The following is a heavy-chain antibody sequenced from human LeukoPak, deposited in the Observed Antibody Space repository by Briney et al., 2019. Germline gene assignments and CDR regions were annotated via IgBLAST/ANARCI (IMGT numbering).Heavy chain of an antibody. CDR3: ARMIGGASGDFDN. V-gene: IGHV3-48*01. CDR1: GFTFSDYA. Sequence: GGSLRLSCAASGFTFSDYAMHWVRQAPGKGLEWVSYISSSSSTIYYADSVKGRFSISRDNAKNSLHLQMNSLRVEDTAMYYCARMIGGASGDFDNWGQGTLVTVSS. J-gene: IGHJ4*02. CDR2: ISSSSSTI. D-gene: IGHD2-21*01.